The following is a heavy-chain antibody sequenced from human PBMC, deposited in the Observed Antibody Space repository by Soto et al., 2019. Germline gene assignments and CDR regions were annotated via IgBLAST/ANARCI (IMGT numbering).Heavy chain of an antibody. J-gene: IGHJ4*02. D-gene: IGHD3-10*01. CDR2: IYPGDSDP. CDR1: AYTFTSHC. V-gene: IGHV5-51*01. Sequence: GESLKISCRGSAYTFTSHCICWVRQMPGKGLEWMGIIYPGDSDPKYSPAFQGQVTISADKSISTAYLQWSSLKASDTAMYYCARQYDSGSFNSWGEATLVTVSS. CDR3: ARQYDSGSFNS.